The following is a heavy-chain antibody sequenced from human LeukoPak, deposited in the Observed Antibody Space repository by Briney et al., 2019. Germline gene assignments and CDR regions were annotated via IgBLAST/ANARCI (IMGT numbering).Heavy chain of an antibody. CDR2: IIPIFGTA. D-gene: IGHD3-9*01. V-gene: IGHV1-69*05. Sequence: SVKVSCKASGGTFSSYAISWVRQAPGQGLEWMGGIIPIFGTANYAQKFQGRVTITTDESTSTAYMELSSLRSEDTAVYYCARGDYDILTGYPYYFDYWGQGTLVTVSS. CDR1: GGTFSSYA. J-gene: IGHJ4*02. CDR3: ARGDYDILTGYPYYFDY.